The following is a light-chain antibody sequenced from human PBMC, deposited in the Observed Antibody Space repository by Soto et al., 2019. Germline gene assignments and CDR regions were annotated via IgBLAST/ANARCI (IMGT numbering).Light chain of an antibody. J-gene: IGKJ4*01. V-gene: IGKV1-5*01. Sequence: DIQMTQSPSTLSASVGDRGTITCRASQSITSRLAWYQQKPGKAPKLLIYDASSLKSGVPSKFSGRGSGTEFTLTISSLQPDDIAPYYCQQYHSFPLPFGGGTKVDIK. CDR2: DAS. CDR3: QQYHSFPLP. CDR1: QSITSR.